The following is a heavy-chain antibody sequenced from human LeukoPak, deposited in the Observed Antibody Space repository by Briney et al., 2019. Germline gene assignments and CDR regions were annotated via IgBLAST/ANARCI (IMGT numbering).Heavy chain of an antibody. J-gene: IGHJ6*03. CDR2: INWNGGST. CDR3: AVSPRDYYYYMDV. CDR1: GFTSDDYG. V-gene: IGHV3-20*04. Sequence: GGSLRLSCAASGFTSDDYGMSXVRQAPGKXLXWXSGINWNGGSTGYADSVKGRFTISRDNAKNSLYLQMNSLRAEDTALYYCAVSPRDYYYYMDVWGKGTTVTVSS.